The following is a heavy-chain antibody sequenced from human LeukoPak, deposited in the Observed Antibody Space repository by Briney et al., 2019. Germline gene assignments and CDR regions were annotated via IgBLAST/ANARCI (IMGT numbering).Heavy chain of an antibody. Sequence: GGSLRLSCAASGFTFSDYYMSWIRQAPGKGLEWISYISSSGDTIFYADSVKGRFTISRDNAKNSLYLQMNSLRADDTAVYYCARVGYDSSGYYYWGQGTLVTVSS. CDR3: ARVGYDSSGYYY. V-gene: IGHV3-11*04. CDR1: GFTFSDYY. J-gene: IGHJ4*02. CDR2: ISSSGDTI. D-gene: IGHD3-22*01.